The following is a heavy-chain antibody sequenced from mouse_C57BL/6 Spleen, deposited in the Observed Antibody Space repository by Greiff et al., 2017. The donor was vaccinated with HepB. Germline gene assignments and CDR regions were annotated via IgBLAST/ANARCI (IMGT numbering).Heavy chain of an antibody. J-gene: IGHJ1*03. V-gene: IGHV1-18*01. D-gene: IGHD2-5*01. CDR1: GYTFTDYN. CDR2: INPNNGGN. Sequence: SGYTFTDYNMDWVKQSHGKSLEWIGDINPNNGGNIYNQKFKGKATLTVDKSPSTDYMELRSLTSEDTAVYYCARDSNYPFYWYFDVWGTGTTVTVSS. CDR3: ARDSNYPFYWYFDV.